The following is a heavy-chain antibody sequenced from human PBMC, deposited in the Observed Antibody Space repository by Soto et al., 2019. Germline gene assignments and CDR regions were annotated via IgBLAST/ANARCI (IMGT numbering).Heavy chain of an antibody. CDR3: ARQYYYESSVSMKYFFGLDV. CDR2: INPSGGST. Sequence: ASVKVSCKASGYTFTSYGISWVRQAPGQGLEWMGWINPSGGSTSYAQRFQGRVTMTRDTSTSTVYMELSSLRSEDTAVYYCARQYYYESSVSMKYFFGLDVWGQGTTVTVSS. D-gene: IGHD3-22*01. CDR1: GYTFTSYG. J-gene: IGHJ6*02. V-gene: IGHV1-46*01.